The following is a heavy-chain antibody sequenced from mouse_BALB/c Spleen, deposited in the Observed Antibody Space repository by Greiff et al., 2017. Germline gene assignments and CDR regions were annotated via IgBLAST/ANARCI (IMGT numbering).Heavy chain of an antibody. D-gene: IGHD4-1*01. CDR3: ARDVGTYYSDY. CDR2: IRNKANGYTT. CDR1: GFTFTDYY. J-gene: IGHJ2*01. V-gene: IGHV7-3*02. Sequence: DVQLVESGGGLVQPGGSLRLSCATSGFTFTDYYMSWVRQPPGKALEWLGFIRNKANGYTTEYSASVKGRFTISRDNSQSILYLQMNTLRAEDSAAYYCARDVGTYYSDYWGQGTTLTVSS.